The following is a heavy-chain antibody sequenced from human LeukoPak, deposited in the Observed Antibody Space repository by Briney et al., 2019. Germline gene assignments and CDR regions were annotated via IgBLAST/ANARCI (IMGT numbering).Heavy chain of an antibody. D-gene: IGHD1-14*01. Sequence: ASVKVSCKASGYTFTGYYTHWVRQAPGQGLEWMGWINPNSGGTNYAQKFQGRVTITADESTSTAYMELSSLRSEDTAVYYCARLARSPDYWGQGTLVTVSS. CDR2: INPNSGGT. CDR3: ARLARSPDY. V-gene: IGHV1-2*02. J-gene: IGHJ4*02. CDR1: GYTFTGYY.